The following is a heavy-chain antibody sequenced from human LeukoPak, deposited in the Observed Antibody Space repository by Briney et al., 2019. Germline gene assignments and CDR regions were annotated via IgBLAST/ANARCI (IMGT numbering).Heavy chain of an antibody. V-gene: IGHV4-34*01. D-gene: IGHD3-16*01. CDR2: INHSGST. Sequence: SSETLSLTCAVYGGSFSGYYWSWIRQPPGKGLEWIGEINHSGSTNYNPSLKSRVTISVDTSKNQFSLKLSSVTAADTAVYYCARGSPYYDYVWGSYRPSDAFDIWGQGTMVTVSS. CDR3: ARGSPYYDYVWGSYRPSDAFDI. CDR1: GGSFSGYY. J-gene: IGHJ3*02.